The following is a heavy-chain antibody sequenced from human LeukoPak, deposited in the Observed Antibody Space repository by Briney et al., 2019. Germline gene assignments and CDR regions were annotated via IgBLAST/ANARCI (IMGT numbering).Heavy chain of an antibody. Sequence: PSETLSLTCAVSGGSISSSNWWSWVRQPPGKGLEWIGEIYHSGSTNYNPSLKSRVTISVDKSKNQFSLKLSSVTAADTAVYYCARGLARYSSSSRFDPWGQGTLVTVSS. J-gene: IGHJ5*02. CDR3: ARGLARYSSSSRFDP. D-gene: IGHD6-13*01. V-gene: IGHV4-4*02. CDR2: IYHSGST. CDR1: GGSISSSNW.